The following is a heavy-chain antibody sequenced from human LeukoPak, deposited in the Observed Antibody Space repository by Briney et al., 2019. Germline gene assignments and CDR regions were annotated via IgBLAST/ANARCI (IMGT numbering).Heavy chain of an antibody. CDR1: GFTFGSYG. J-gene: IGHJ4*02. Sequence: PGGSLRLSCAASGFTFGSYGMHWVRQAPGKGLEWVAFIRYDGSNKYYADSVKGRFTISRDNSKNTLYLQMNSLRAEDTAVYYCAKDLIAAAGTLDYWGQGTLVTVSS. CDR3: AKDLIAAAGTLDY. D-gene: IGHD6-13*01. V-gene: IGHV3-30*02. CDR2: IRYDGSNK.